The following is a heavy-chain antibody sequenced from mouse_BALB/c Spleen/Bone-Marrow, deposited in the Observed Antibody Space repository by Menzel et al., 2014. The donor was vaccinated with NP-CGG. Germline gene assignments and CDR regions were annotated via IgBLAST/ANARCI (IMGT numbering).Heavy chain of an antibody. V-gene: IGHV14-3*02. J-gene: IGHJ2*01. CDR3: ASYVYGYYFDY. Sequence: VQLQQSGAELVKPGASVKLSCTASGFNIKDTYMHWVKQRPEQGLEWIGRIDPANGNTKYDPKFQGKATITADTSSNTAYLQLSSLRSEDTAVYYCASYVYGYYFDYWGQGTTLTVSS. D-gene: IGHD2-2*01. CDR1: GFNIKDTY. CDR2: IDPANGNT.